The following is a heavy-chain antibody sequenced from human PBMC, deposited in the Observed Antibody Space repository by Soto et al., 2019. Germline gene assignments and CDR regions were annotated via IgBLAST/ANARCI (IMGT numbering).Heavy chain of an antibody. CDR3: ASPHDDCWSGAYFYY. V-gene: IGHV3-72*01. CDR2: SRNKASKYTT. J-gene: IGHJ4*02. CDR1: GFTLSDHY. Sequence: EVQLVESGGGLVQPGGSLRLSCAASGFTLSDHYMDWVRQAPWKGLEWIGRSRNKASKYTTEYAASVRGRFTISRDESDKALYLQMTSLNTEDTAVYYCASPHDDCWSGAYFYYWGQGNLVTVS. D-gene: IGHD2-8*02.